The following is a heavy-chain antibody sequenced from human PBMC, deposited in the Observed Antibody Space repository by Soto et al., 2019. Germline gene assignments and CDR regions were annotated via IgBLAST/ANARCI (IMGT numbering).Heavy chain of an antibody. V-gene: IGHV1-18*01. J-gene: IGHJ5*02. CDR3: ARDREYNWNYNWFDP. CDR1: GYTFTSYG. Sequence: ASLKVSCKASGYTFTSYGISWVRQAPGQGLEWMGWISTYNGNTNFTQKLQGRVTMTTDTSTSTAYMELRSLRSDDTAVYYCARDREYNWNYNWFDPWGQGTLVTVSS. D-gene: IGHD1-7*01. CDR2: ISTYNGNT.